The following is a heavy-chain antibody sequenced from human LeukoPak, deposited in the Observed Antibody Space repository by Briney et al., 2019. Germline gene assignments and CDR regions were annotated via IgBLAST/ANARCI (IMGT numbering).Heavy chain of an antibody. J-gene: IGHJ4*02. Sequence: SETLSLTRTVSGGSISSYYWSWIRQPAGKGLEWIGRIYTSGSTNYNPSLKSRVTMSVDTSKNQFSLKLSSVTAADTAVYYCAREGCSGGSCNFDYWGQGTLVTVSS. CDR3: AREGCSGGSCNFDY. D-gene: IGHD2-15*01. CDR2: IYTSGST. CDR1: GGSISSYY. V-gene: IGHV4-4*07.